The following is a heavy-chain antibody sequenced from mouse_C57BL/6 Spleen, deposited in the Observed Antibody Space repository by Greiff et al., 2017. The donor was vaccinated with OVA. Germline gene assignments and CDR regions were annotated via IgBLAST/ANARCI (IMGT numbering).Heavy chain of an antibody. D-gene: IGHD2-4*01. CDR3: GIYYDYDEGFAY. J-gene: IGHJ3*01. CDR1: GYTFTSYW. Sequence: QVQLQQPGAELVKPGASVKLSCKASGYTFTSYWMHWVKQRPGQGLEWIGMIHPNSGSTNYNAKFKSKATLTVDKSSSTAYMQLSSLTSEDAAVYYCGIYYDYDEGFAYWGQGTLVTVSA. V-gene: IGHV1-64*01. CDR2: IHPNSGST.